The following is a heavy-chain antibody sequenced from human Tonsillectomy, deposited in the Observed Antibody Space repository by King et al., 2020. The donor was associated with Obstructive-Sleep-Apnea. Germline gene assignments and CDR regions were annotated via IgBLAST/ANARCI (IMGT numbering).Heavy chain of an antibody. CDR1: GGSISSTNW. CDR2: IYHSGNT. Sequence: VQLQESGPGLVKPSGTLSLTCAVSGGSISSTNWWSWVRQPPGKGLEWIGEIYHSGNTNHNPSLKSRVTISVDKSKNQFSLNLNSVTAADTAVYYCARVTWRPYFYGMDVWGQGTTVTVSS. J-gene: IGHJ6*02. D-gene: IGHD5-24*01. V-gene: IGHV4-4*02. CDR3: ARVTWRPYFYGMDV.